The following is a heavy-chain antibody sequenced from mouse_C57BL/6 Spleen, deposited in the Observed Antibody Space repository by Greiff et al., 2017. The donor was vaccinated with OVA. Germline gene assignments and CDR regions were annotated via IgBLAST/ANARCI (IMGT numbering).Heavy chain of an antibody. J-gene: IGHJ4*01. CDR3: ARRTTVGYARGY. D-gene: IGHD1-1*01. CDR1: GFTFSSYA. Sequence: EVQLVESGGGLVKPGGSLKLSCAASGFTFSSYAMSWVRQTPDKRLEWVATISDGGSYTYYPDNVKGRFTISRDNAKNNLYVHMSQLKSEDTAMCYFARRTTVGYARGYRGQGTSVTVA. CDR2: ISDGGSYT. V-gene: IGHV5-4*01.